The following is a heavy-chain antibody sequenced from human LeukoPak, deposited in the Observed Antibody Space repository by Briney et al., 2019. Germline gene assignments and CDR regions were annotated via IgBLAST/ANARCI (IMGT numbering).Heavy chain of an antibody. J-gene: IGHJ4*02. CDR1: GFTFGRSA. Sequence: GSLRLSCEASGFTFGRSAMTWVRQTPGKGLEWFSSISSSGNTYYADSVKGRFTISRDNSKNLVNLQMNSPRAEDTAIYYCVKGRMSEDGLDFWGQGSLVTVSS. CDR2: ISSSGNT. CDR3: VKGRMSEDGLDF. V-gene: IGHV3-23*01. D-gene: IGHD5-24*01.